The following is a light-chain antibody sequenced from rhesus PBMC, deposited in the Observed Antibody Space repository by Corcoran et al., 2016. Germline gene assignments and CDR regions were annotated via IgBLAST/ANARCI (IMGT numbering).Light chain of an antibody. CDR3: YSYTTSSTYI. Sequence: QSAPTQPPSVSGSPGQTVTISYTGTSSDIGNYNYVSWYQQHPGKAPKLMIYGVSNRPSGVSDRFSGSKSGNTASLTISGLQAEDETDYFCYSYTTSSTYIFGAGTRLTVL. J-gene: IGLJ1*01. CDR1: SSDIGNYNY. CDR2: GVS. V-gene: IGLV2S7*01.